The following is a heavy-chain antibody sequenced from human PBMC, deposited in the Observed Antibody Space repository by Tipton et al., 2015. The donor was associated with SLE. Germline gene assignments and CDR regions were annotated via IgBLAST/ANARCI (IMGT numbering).Heavy chain of an antibody. CDR2: LYTGGGT. J-gene: IGHJ4*02. CDR1: GDSISESY. Sequence: GLVKPSETLSLTCTVSGDSISESYLSWVRQPPGKRMEWIGYLYTGGGTNYNPSLKSRLTMSVDTSKNLFSLNLNYVTAADTAIYFCARVGPPPIAGATSAFDFWGEGTLVTVTS. V-gene: IGHV4-4*08. D-gene: IGHD1-26*01. CDR3: ARVGPPPIAGATSAFDF.